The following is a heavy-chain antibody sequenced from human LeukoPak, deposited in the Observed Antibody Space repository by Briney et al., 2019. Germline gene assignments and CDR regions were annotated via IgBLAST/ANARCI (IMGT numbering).Heavy chain of an antibody. D-gene: IGHD3-22*01. CDR2: ISWNSGSI. J-gene: IGHJ5*02. CDR1: GFTFDDYA. Sequence: PGGSLRLSCAASGFTFDDYATHWVRQAPGKGLEWVSGISWNSGSIGYADSVKGRFTISRDNAKNSLYLQMNSLRAEDTALYYCAKANDYYDSSGYYPTWGQGTLVTVSS. V-gene: IGHV3-9*01. CDR3: AKANDYYDSSGYYPT.